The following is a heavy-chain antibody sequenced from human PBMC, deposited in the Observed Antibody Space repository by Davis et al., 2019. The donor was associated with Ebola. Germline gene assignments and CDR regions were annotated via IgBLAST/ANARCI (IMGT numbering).Heavy chain of an antibody. CDR2: ISAYNGNT. CDR3: ARTEVFGVVEYYYYMDV. Sequence: ASVKVSCKASGYTFTSYDINWVRQATGQGLEWMGWISAYNGNTNYAQKLQGRVTMTTDTSTSTAYMELRSLRSDDTAVYYCARTEVFGVVEYYYYMDVWGKGTTVTVSS. J-gene: IGHJ6*03. V-gene: IGHV1-18*01. D-gene: IGHD3-3*01. CDR1: GYTFTSYD.